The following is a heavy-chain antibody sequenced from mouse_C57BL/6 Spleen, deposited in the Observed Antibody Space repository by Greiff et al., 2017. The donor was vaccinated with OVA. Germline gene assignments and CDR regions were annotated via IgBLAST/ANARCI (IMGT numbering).Heavy chain of an antibody. CDR2: IDPENGDT. D-gene: IGHD2-5*01. J-gene: IGHJ4*01. V-gene: IGHV14-4*01. Sequence: VQLKESGAELVRPGASVKLSCTASGFNIKDDYMHWVKQRPEQGLEWIGWIDPENGDTEYASKFQGKATITADTSSNTAYLQLSSLTSEDTAVYYCTTNYSNYHYAMDYWGQGTSVTVSS. CDR1: GFNIKDDY. CDR3: TTNYSNYHYAMDY.